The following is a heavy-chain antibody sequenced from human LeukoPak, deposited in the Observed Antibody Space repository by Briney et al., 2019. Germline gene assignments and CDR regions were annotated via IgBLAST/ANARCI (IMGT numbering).Heavy chain of an antibody. CDR3: ATPRGYSSSWYDY. CDR1: GFTFSSYG. V-gene: IGHV3-23*01. J-gene: IGHJ4*02. CDR2: ISGSAGST. D-gene: IGHD6-13*01. Sequence: GGSLRLSCAASGFTFSSYGMNWVRQAPGKGLEWVSAISGSAGSTYYADSVKGRFTISRDNSKNTLYLQINSLRAEDTAVYYCATPRGYSSSWYDYWGQGALVTVSS.